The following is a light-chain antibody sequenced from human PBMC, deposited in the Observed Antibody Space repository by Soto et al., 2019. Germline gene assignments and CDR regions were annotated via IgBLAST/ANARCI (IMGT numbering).Light chain of an antibody. CDR1: QSVSYN. V-gene: IGKV3-11*01. CDR3: QQRSNWLWT. CDR2: GAS. J-gene: IGKJ1*01. Sequence: EIVMTQSPATLSVSPGERATLSCRASQSVSYNLAWYQQQPGQAPRLLIYGASNRATGIPARFSGSGSGTDFTLTISSLEPEDIAVYYCQQRSNWLWTFGQGTKVDIK.